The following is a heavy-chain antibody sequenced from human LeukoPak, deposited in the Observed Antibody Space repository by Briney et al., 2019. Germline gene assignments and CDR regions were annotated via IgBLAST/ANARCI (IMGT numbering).Heavy chain of an antibody. CDR1: GGSISSSSYY. D-gene: IGHD2-2*03. Sequence: SETLSLTCTVSGGSISSSSYYWGWIRQPPGKGLEWIGSIYYSGSTYYNPSLKSRVTISVDTSKNQFSLKLSSVTAADTAVYYCARGSVDIVVVPAATNWFDPWGQGTLVTVSS. CDR2: IYYSGST. J-gene: IGHJ5*02. V-gene: IGHV4-39*07. CDR3: ARGSVDIVVVPAATNWFDP.